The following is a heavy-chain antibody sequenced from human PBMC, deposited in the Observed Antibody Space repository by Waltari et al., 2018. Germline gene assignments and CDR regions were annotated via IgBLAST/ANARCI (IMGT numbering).Heavy chain of an antibody. CDR2: IYYSGST. CDR3: AREGTGYSGYDSWFDP. V-gene: IGHV4-59*01. D-gene: IGHD5-12*01. CDR1: GGSISSYY. J-gene: IGHJ5*02. Sequence: QVQLQESGPGLVKPSETLSLTCTVSGGSISSYYWSWIRQPPGKGLEWIGYIYYSGSTNYNPSLKSRVTISVDTSKNQFSLKLSSVTAADTAVYYCAREGTGYSGYDSWFDPWGQGTLVTVSS.